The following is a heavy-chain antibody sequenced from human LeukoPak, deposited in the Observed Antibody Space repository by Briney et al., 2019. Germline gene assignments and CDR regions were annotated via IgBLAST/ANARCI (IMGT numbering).Heavy chain of an antibody. D-gene: IGHD5-18*01. CDR1: GGSISSGGYY. CDR3: ARSRIQLWNSPFDY. CDR2: IYYSGST. Sequence: SQTLSLTCTVCGGSISSGGYYWSWIRQHPGKGLEWIGYIYYSGSTYYNPSLKSRLTISVDTSRDQFSLKLNSVTAADTAVYYCARSRIQLWNSPFDYWGQGTLVTVSS. V-gene: IGHV4-31*03. J-gene: IGHJ4*02.